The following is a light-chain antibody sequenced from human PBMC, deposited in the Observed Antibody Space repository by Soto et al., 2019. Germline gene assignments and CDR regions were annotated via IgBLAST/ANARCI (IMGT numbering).Light chain of an antibody. CDR2: DAS. J-gene: IGKJ5*01. Sequence: ELVLTQSPATQSSSPGERATLSCRASQSVRSYLAWYQQKPGQAPTLLIYDASNRATGIPARFSGSGSGTDFTLTISSLEPEDFAVYYCQHRYNWLITFGQGTRLEIK. CDR1: QSVRSY. V-gene: IGKV3-11*01. CDR3: QHRYNWLIT.